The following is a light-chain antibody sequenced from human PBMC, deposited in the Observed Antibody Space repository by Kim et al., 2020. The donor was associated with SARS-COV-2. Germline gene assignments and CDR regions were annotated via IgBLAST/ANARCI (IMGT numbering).Light chain of an antibody. V-gene: IGLV3-19*01. CDR3: NSRDSSGNHVL. CDR2: GKN. CDR1: SLRNYY. Sequence: ALGQTVRITCQGDSLRNYYASWYQQKPGQAPVLVIYGKNYRPSGIPDRFSGSNSGNTASLTITGAQAEDEADYYCNSRDSSGNHVLFGGGTQLTVL. J-gene: IGLJ2*01.